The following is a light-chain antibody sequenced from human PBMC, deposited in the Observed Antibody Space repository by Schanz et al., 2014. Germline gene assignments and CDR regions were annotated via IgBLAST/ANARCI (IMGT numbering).Light chain of an antibody. CDR3: SSYAGRNTLV. V-gene: IGLV2-18*02. J-gene: IGLJ3*02. Sequence: QSALTQPPSVSGSPGQSVTISCTGTSSDVGSYNRVSWYQQAPGTAPKLMIYEVSKRPSGVPDRFSGSKSGNTASLTVSGLQAEDEAYYYCSSYAGRNTLVFGGGTKLTVL. CDR2: EVS. CDR1: SSDVGSYNR.